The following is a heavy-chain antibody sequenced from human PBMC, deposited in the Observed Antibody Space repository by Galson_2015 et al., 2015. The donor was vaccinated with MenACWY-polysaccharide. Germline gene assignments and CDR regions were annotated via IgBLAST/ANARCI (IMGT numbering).Heavy chain of an antibody. CDR3: ARIKLLSTHDY. CDR2: INQDGNEK. J-gene: IGHJ4*02. D-gene: IGHD2-21*01. V-gene: IGHV3-7*01. Sequence: KGLEWVANINQDGNEKYYVDSVKGRFTISRDNAKNSLYLQMNSLRAEDTAVYYCARIKLLSTHDYWGQGTLVTVSS.